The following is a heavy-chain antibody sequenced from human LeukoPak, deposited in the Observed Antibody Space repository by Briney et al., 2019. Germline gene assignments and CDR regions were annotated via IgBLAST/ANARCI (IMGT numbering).Heavy chain of an antibody. D-gene: IGHD2-2*01. CDR3: ARWGSTSCYDY. Sequence: PGGSLRLSCAASGFSVSSNYMSWVRQAPGKGLEWVSVIYSGGNTYYADSVKGRFTISRDNSKKTLYLQMGSLRVEDMAVYYCARWGSTSCYDYWGQGTLVTVSS. CDR1: GFSVSSNY. V-gene: IGHV3-66*02. J-gene: IGHJ4*02. CDR2: IYSGGNT.